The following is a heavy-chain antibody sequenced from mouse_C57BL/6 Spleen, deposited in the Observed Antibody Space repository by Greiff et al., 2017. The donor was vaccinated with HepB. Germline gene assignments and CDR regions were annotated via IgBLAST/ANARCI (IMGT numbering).Heavy chain of an antibody. D-gene: IGHD2-4*01. CDR2: ISGGGGNT. V-gene: IGHV5-9*01. J-gene: IGHJ3*01. CDR1: GFTFSSYT. Sequence: EVKLEESGGGLVKPGGSLKLSCAASGFTFSSYTMSWVRQTPEKRLEWVATISGGGGNTYYPDSVKGRFTISRDNAKNTLYLQLRSLRSEDTALYYCARHRYYEYYDVFFAYWGQGTLVTVSA. CDR3: ARHRYYEYYDVFFAY.